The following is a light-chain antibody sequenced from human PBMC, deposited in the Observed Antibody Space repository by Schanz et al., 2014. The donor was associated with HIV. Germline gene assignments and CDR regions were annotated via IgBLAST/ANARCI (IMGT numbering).Light chain of an antibody. J-gene: IGLJ3*02. CDR3: SSYAGTTTHWV. V-gene: IGLV2-14*01. CDR1: YSDIGAYLY. Sequence: QSALTQPASVSGSPGQSITIPCTGTYSDIGAYLYVSWYQQHPGRAPKLLIYGVTDRPSGVSHRFSGSKSGNTASLTISGLRAEDEADYYCSSYAGTTTHWVFGGGTKLTVL. CDR2: GVT.